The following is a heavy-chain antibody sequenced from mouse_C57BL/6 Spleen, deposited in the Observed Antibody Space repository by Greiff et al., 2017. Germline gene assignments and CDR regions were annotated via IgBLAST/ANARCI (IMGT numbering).Heavy chain of an antibody. J-gene: IGHJ1*03. CDR1: GFTFSDYY. V-gene: IGHV5-16*01. CDR2: INYDGSST. D-gene: IGHD1-1*01. Sequence: DVQLVESEGGLVQPGSSMKLSCTASGFTFSDYYMAWVRQVPEKGLEWVANINYDGSSTYYLDSLKSRFIISRDNAKNILYLQMSSLKSEDTATYYCARDRGYGSSHWYFDVWGTGTTVTVSS. CDR3: ARDRGYGSSHWYFDV.